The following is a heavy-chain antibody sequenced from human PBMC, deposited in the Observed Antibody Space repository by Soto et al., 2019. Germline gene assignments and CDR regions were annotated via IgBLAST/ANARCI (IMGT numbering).Heavy chain of an antibody. Sequence: EVQLVESGGGLIQPGGSLRLSCAASGFTFSSYDMHWVRQAAGKGLEWVSGIGSAGDTYYQGSVKGRFTISRENAKNSWYLQMNSLRAGDTALYYCARGWLATGGSLSYMDVWGKGTTVTVSS. CDR1: GFTFSSYD. V-gene: IGHV3-13*01. D-gene: IGHD6-13*01. CDR3: ARGWLATGGSLSYMDV. CDR2: IGSAGDT. J-gene: IGHJ6*03.